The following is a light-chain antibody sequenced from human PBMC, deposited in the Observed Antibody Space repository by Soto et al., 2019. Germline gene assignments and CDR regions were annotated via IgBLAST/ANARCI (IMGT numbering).Light chain of an antibody. CDR2: DAS. CDR1: QDISNY. CDR3: QQFENLPLT. J-gene: IGKJ4*01. V-gene: IGKV1-33*01. Sequence: MTQSPSSLSASLGDRVTIACQASQDISNYLNWYQQKPGKAPDLLIYDASNLQTGVPSRFSGSGSGTDFTFTISSLQPEDIATYYCQQFENLPLTFGGGTKVDVK.